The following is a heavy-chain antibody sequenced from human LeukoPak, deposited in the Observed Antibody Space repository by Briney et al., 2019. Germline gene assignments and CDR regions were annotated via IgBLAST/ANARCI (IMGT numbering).Heavy chain of an antibody. CDR3: ARNAVNWNDAIDL. CDR1: GFTFSNYN. Sequence: GGSLRLSCAASGFTFSNYNMNWVRQAPGKGLEWVSSMTSTRSYIKYADSVKGRFTISRDNAKNSLYLQMNSLRADDTAVYFCARNAVNWNDAIDLWGQGTMVTVSS. J-gene: IGHJ3*01. D-gene: IGHD1-1*01. V-gene: IGHV3-21*01. CDR2: MTSTRSYI.